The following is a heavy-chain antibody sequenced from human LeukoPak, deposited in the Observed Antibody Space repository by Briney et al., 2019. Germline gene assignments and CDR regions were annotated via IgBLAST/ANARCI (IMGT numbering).Heavy chain of an antibody. J-gene: IGHJ4*02. V-gene: IGHV1-46*01. Sequence: GASVKVSCKASGYTFTNYYIHWVRQAPGQGLEWMGIINPRGGSTSCAQKFQGRVTMTRDTSTSTVYMELSSLRSDDTAVYYCARAGGSYLLYFDYWGQGTPVTVSS. CDR2: INPRGGST. CDR3: ARAGGSYLLYFDY. D-gene: IGHD1-26*01. CDR1: GYTFTNYY.